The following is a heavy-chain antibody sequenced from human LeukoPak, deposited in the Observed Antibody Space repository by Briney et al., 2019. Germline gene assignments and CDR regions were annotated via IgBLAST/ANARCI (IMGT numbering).Heavy chain of an antibody. Sequence: PGGSLRLSCAASGFTFSDFYMSWISQAPGKWLESVSYISGSSSNTNYADSVKGRFTISRDNSKNTLYLQMNSLRAEDTAVYYCAKAIYSGSYYGLYFQHWGQGTLVTVSS. J-gene: IGHJ1*01. CDR3: AKAIYSGSYYGLYFQH. CDR2: ISGSSSNT. V-gene: IGHV3-11*06. CDR1: GFTFSDFY. D-gene: IGHD1-26*01.